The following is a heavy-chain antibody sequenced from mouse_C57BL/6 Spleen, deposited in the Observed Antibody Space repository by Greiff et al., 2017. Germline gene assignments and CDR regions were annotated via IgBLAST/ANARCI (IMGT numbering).Heavy chain of an antibody. CDR3: ARRGGSSMDY. Sequence: QVQLQQPGAELVMPGASVKLSCKASGYTFTSYWMHWVKQRPGQGLEWIGEIDPSDSYTNYNQKFKGKSTLTVDKSSSTAYMQLSSLTSEDSAVYYCARRGGSSMDYWGQGTSVTVSA. D-gene: IGHD1-1*01. J-gene: IGHJ4*01. CDR1: GYTFTSYW. CDR2: IDPSDSYT. V-gene: IGHV1-69*01.